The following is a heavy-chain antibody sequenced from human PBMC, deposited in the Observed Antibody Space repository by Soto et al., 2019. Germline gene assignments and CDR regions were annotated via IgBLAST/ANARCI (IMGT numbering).Heavy chain of an antibody. D-gene: IGHD2-15*01. CDR1: GSSFTIYG. CDR3: ERAASYSGVRCYLLFDF. V-gene: IGHV1-18*01. CDR2: IIAYNGNT. Sequence: ASVKVSFTAAGSSFTIYGISWVRHPPGQGHEWMGWIIAYNGNTNYEQKHQGRVTMTTNTSKTTTYLQLRNQSSDDKATHFYERAASYSGVRCYLLFDFWGQGTMVTVSS. J-gene: IGHJ4*02.